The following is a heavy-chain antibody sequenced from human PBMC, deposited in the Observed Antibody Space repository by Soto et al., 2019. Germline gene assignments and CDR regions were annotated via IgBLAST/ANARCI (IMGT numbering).Heavy chain of an antibody. V-gene: IGHV3-72*01. Sequence: GGSLRLSCAASGFTFSDHYMDWVRQAPGKGLEWVGRTRNKANSYTTEYAASVKGRFTISRDDSKNSLFLQMNSLKTEDAAVYYCVRLSANYHLDYWGQGTLVTVSS. J-gene: IGHJ4*02. CDR1: GFTFSDHY. D-gene: IGHD1-7*01. CDR3: VRLSANYHLDY. CDR2: TRNKANSYTT.